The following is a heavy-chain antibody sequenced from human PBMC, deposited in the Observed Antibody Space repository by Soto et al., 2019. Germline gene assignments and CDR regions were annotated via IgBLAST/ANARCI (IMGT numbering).Heavy chain of an antibody. Sequence: PGESLKISCMGSGYIFTSYWISRVRQISVKGLELMGSIDPSDSYTLYIPSFQGHVTISADYSISTAYLQWSSLKSSDIAMYYCARHGGGVLNWFDPWRQGTLVSVSS. V-gene: IGHV5-10-1*01. CDR2: IDPSDSYT. D-gene: IGHD2-21*01. J-gene: IGHJ5*02. CDR3: ARHGGGVLNWFDP. CDR1: GYIFTSYW.